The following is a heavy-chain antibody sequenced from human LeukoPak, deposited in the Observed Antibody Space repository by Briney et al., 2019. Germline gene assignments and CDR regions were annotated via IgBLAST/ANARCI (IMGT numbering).Heavy chain of an antibody. CDR1: SGSISSSYY. J-gene: IGHJ4*02. V-gene: IGHV4-39*01. CDR2: IYYSGST. Sequence: SETLSLTCTVSSGSISSSYYWGWIRQTPGKGLEWIGSIYYSGSTYYNPSLKSRVTISVDTSKKQFSLKLSSVTAADTAVYYCARSRSHDYDSSGYSLFDYWGQGTLVTVSS. D-gene: IGHD3-22*01. CDR3: ARSRSHDYDSSGYSLFDY.